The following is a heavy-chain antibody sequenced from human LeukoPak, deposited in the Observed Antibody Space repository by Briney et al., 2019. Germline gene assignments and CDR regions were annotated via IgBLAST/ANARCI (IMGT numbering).Heavy chain of an antibody. CDR2: THTYNGHT. V-gene: IGHV1-18*01. Sequence: ASVKVSCKASGYTFTSYGISWVRQAPGQGLEWMGWTHTYNGHTNGAQKLQGRVTMTTDTSTSTAYMELRSLRSDDTAVYYCARDQYYDSKGWFDPWGQGSLVTVSS. D-gene: IGHD3-22*01. J-gene: IGHJ5*02. CDR1: GYTFTSYG. CDR3: ARDQYYDSKGWFDP.